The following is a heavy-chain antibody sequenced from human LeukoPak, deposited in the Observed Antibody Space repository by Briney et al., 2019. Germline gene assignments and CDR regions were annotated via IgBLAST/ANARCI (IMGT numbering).Heavy chain of an antibody. CDR3: ARGKANGYSSSWYEIPNWYFDL. CDR1: GFTFRSYW. D-gene: IGHD6-13*01. V-gene: IGHV3-74*03. Sequence: GGSLRLSCAASGFTFRSYWMYWVRQAPGKGLVWVSHINGDGSTTTYADSGKGRFTISRDNAKNSLYLQMNSLRAEDTAVYYCARGKANGYSSSWYEIPNWYFDLWGRGTLVTVSS. J-gene: IGHJ2*01. CDR2: INGDGSTT.